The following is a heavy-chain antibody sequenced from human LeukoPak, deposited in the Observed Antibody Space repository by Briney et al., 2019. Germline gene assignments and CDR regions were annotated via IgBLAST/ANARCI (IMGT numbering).Heavy chain of an antibody. CDR2: ISSNGGST. CDR1: GFTFSSYA. D-gene: IGHD3-10*01. J-gene: IGHJ4*02. V-gene: IGHV3-64*01. Sequence: GGSLRLSCAASGFTFSSYAMHWVRQAPGKGLEYVSAISSNGGSTYYANSVKGRFTISRDNSKNTLYLQMGSLRAEDMAVYYCARGQSRGELFTPPDYGGKEPLVTVP. CDR3: ARGQSRGELFTPPDY.